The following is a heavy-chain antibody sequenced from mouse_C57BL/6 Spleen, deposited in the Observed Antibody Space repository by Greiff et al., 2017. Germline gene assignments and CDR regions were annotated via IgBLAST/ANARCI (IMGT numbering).Heavy chain of an antibody. CDR1: GYTFTDYY. CDR3: ARMRGKNG. J-gene: IGHJ2*01. CDR2: INPNNGGT. V-gene: IGHV1-26*01. Sequence: VQLQQSGPELVKPGASVKISCKASGYTFTDYYMNWVKQSHGKSLEWIGDINPNNGGTSYNQKFKGKATLTVDKSSSTAYMELRSLTSEDSAVYYCARMRGKNGWGQGTTLTVSS.